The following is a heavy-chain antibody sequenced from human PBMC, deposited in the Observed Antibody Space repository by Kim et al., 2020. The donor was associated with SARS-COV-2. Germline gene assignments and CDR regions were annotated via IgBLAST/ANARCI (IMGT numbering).Heavy chain of an antibody. D-gene: IGHD3-10*01. V-gene: IGHV3-11*01. CDR1: GFTFSDYY. J-gene: IGHJ6*02. Sequence: GGSLRLSCAASGFTFSDYYMSWIRQAPGKGLEWVSYINSSGSTIYYADSVKGRFTISRDNAKNSLYLQMNSLRAADTAVYYCARDYYGSGSYSYYYYYGMDVWGQGTTVTGSS. CDR2: INSSGSTI. CDR3: ARDYYGSGSYSYYYYYGMDV.